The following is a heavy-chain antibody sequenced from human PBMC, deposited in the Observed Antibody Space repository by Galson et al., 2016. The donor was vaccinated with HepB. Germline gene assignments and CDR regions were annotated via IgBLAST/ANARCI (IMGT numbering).Heavy chain of an antibody. CDR3: ARGRGVDV. CDR2: IKQDGSEK. Sequence: SLRLSCAASGFTFSSYLMTWVRQAPGKGLEWVANIKQDGSEKYYVESVKGRFTISRDNAKNSLYLQMNSLRGEDTAVYYCARGRGVDVWGQGTTVTVSS. V-gene: IGHV3-7*03. CDR1: GFTFSSYL. J-gene: IGHJ6*02.